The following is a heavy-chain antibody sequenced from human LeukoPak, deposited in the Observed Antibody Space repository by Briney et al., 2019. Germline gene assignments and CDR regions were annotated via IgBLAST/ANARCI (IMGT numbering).Heavy chain of an antibody. D-gene: IGHD3-10*01. V-gene: IGHV1-46*01. J-gene: IGHJ4*02. CDR2: INPSGGST. Sequence: ASVKVSCKASGYTFTSYYMHWVRQAPGQGLEWMGIINPSGGSTSYAQKFQGRVTITRDTSTSTVYMELSSLRSEDTAVYYCARADSSVYYGSGSPPRDYWGQGTLVTASS. CDR3: ARADSSVYYGSGSPPRDY. CDR1: GYTFTSYY.